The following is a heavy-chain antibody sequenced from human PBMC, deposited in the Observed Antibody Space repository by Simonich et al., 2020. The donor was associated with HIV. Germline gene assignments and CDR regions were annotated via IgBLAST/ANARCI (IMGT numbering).Heavy chain of an antibody. CDR3: AKDKGAYYGSGSPVY. D-gene: IGHD3-10*01. Sequence: EVQLVESGGGLVQPGRSLRLSCAASGFTFDDYAMHWVRQAPGKGLGGVSGIIWNRGSIGYADSVKGRFTISRDNAKNSLYLQMNSLRAEDTALYYCAKDKGAYYGSGSPVYWGQGTLVTVSS. CDR1: GFTFDDYA. CDR2: IIWNRGSI. V-gene: IGHV3-9*01. J-gene: IGHJ4*02.